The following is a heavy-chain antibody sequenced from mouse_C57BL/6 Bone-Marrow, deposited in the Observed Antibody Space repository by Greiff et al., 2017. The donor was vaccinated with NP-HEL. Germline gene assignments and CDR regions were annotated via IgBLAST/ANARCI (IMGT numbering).Heavy chain of an antibody. J-gene: IGHJ4*01. D-gene: IGHD2-5*01. CDR2: IRSKSDNSAT. CDR1: GFTFSNYW. CDR3: TDYYRNYYAMDY. Sequence: EVQLVESGGGLVQPGGSMKLSCVASGFTFSNYWMNWVRQSPEKGLEWVAQIRSKSDNSATHYAESVKGRFTISSDDSKSSDYLQMNNLRAEDTGIYYCTDYYRNYYAMDYWGQGTSVTVSA. V-gene: IGHV6-3*01.